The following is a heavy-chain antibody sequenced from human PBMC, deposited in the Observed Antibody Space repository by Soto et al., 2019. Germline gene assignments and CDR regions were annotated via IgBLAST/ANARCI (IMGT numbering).Heavy chain of an antibody. Sequence: PGVSLRLSCSASGCSFSRYAISWVRQAPGKGLEWGSPIRGSGGSTYYADSMKRRFTISRDKSKNTLYLQMNSMRAQDTAVHYFAKENAYGSGAYDYWGDGTGVTV. V-gene: IGHV3-23*01. D-gene: IGHD3-10*01. CDR2: IRGSGGST. CDR1: GCSFSRYA. CDR3: AKENAYGSGAYDY. J-gene: IGHJ4*01.